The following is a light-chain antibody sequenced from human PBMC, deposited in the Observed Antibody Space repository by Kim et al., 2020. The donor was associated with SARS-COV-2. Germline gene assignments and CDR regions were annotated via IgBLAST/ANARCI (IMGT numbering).Light chain of an antibody. V-gene: IGKV3-11*01. J-gene: IGKJ2*01. Sequence: EIVLTQSPATPSLSPGERATLSCRASQYIDNWLAWYQQKPGQVPRLLIYDASNRATGIPARFSGSGSGTDFTLTISSLEPEDFAVYYCQHRRTWPLTFGQGTKLEI. CDR2: DAS. CDR3: QHRRTWPLT. CDR1: QYIDNW.